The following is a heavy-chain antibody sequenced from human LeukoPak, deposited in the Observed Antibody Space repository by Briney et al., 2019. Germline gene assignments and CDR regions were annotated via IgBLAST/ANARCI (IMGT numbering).Heavy chain of an antibody. J-gene: IGHJ5*02. D-gene: IGHD2-21*02. Sequence: PGGSLRLSCAASGFTFSGSAMHWVRQASGKGLEWVGRIRSKANSYATAYAASVKGRFTISRDDSKNTAYLQMNSLKTEDTAVYYCTRRVVTAGFDPWGQGTLVTVSS. CDR3: TRRVVTAGFDP. V-gene: IGHV3-73*01. CDR2: IRSKANSYAT. CDR1: GFTFSGSA.